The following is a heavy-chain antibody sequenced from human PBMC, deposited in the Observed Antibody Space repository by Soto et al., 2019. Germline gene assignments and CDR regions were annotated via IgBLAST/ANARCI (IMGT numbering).Heavy chain of an antibody. V-gene: IGHV4-59*12. Sequence: PSETLSLTCSVSGASINNDYWNWIRQPPGKGLEWIGYVYYSGSTNYNPSLKSRVTISKDTSRNQFSLRLSSVIAADTAVYYCARSPDYYSEYFQEWGQGXLVTVYS. CDR2: VYYSGST. CDR1: GASINNDY. CDR3: ARSPDYYSEYFQE. J-gene: IGHJ1*01. D-gene: IGHD1-26*01.